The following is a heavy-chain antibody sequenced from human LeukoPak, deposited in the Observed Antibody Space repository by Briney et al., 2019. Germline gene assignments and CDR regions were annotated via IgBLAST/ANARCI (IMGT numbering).Heavy chain of an antibody. CDR3: AKDPRYCSGGSCYIYFYYYMDV. D-gene: IGHD2-15*01. CDR1: GFTFASYA. V-gene: IGHV3-23*01. CDR2: ISGSGGST. J-gene: IGHJ6*03. Sequence: GGSLRLSCAASGFTFASYALSWVRQAPGKGLEWVSAISGSGGSTYYSDSVRGRFTISRDNFKRTLFLQMNGLRAEDTAVYYCAKDPRYCSGGSCYIYFYYYMDVWGKETTVTVSS.